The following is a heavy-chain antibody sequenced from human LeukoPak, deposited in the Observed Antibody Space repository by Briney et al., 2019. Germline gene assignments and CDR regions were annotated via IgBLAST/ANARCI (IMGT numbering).Heavy chain of an antibody. V-gene: IGHV3-23*01. CDR3: AEDLIAVGDGYYFDY. D-gene: IGHD6-19*01. CDR1: GFTFSNYA. J-gene: IGHJ4*02. CDR2: VSRSGDST. Sequence: GGSLRLSCAASGFTFSNYALTWVRQAPGKGLEWVSAVSRSGDSTYYADSVKGRFTISRDNSKNTLYLQMGSLRAEDTALYYCAEDLIAVGDGYYFDYWGQGTLVTVSS.